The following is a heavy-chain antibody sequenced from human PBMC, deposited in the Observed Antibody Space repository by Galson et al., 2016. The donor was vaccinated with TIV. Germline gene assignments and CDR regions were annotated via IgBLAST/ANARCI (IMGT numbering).Heavy chain of an antibody. CDR3: ARPSHYYDISSYYPLDY. D-gene: IGHD3-22*01. CDR2: INSDGSIT. Sequence: SLRLSCAASGFTFSSYWMHWVRQPPGKGLVWVSGINSDGSITTYADSLKGRFTVSRDNAKNTLYLQIHSLRAEDTAVYYCARPSHYYDISSYYPLDYWGRGSLVTVSS. V-gene: IGHV3-74*01. J-gene: IGHJ4*02. CDR1: GFTFSSYW.